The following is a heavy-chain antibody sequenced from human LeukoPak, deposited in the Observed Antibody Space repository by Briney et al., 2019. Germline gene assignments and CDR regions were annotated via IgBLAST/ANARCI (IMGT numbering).Heavy chain of an antibody. V-gene: IGHV3-30*04. CDR2: ISYDGSNK. Sequence: GGSLRLSCAASGFTFSSYAMHWVRQAPGKGLEWVAVISYDGSNKYYADSVKGRFTISRDNSRNTLYLQMNSLRAEDTAVYYCAKEIYYDSTGPQYWGQGTLVTVSS. CDR1: GFTFSSYA. D-gene: IGHD3-22*01. J-gene: IGHJ4*02. CDR3: AKEIYYDSTGPQY.